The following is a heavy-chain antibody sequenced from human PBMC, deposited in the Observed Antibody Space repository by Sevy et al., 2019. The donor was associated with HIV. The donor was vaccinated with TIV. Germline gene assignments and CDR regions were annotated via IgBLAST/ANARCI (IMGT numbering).Heavy chain of an antibody. D-gene: IGHD2-8*01. V-gene: IGHV3-48*02. CDR2: ISSSSSTI. CDR1: GFIFSSYS. J-gene: IGHJ4*02. CDR3: ARDREDIVLMVYAIPDYFDY. Sequence: GGSLRLSCAASGFIFSSYSMNWVRQAPGKGLEWVSYISSSSSTIYYADSVKGRFTISRDNAKNSLYLQMNSLRDEDTAVYYCARDREDIVLMVYAIPDYFDYWGQGTLVTVSS.